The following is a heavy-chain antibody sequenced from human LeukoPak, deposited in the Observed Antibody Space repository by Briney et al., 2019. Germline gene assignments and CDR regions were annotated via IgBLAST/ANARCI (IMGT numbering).Heavy chain of an antibody. CDR2: ISSSSSTI. CDR3: ARDTFSRLDS. CDR1: GFTFSTYS. D-gene: IGHD2/OR15-2a*01. J-gene: IGHJ4*02. Sequence: GGSLRLSCAASGFTFSTYSMHWVRQVPGKGLEWVSYISSSSSTIYYGESVKGRFTISRDNAKNSLFLQMNSLGDEDTAVYFCARDTFSRLDSWGQGTLVTVSS. V-gene: IGHV3-48*02.